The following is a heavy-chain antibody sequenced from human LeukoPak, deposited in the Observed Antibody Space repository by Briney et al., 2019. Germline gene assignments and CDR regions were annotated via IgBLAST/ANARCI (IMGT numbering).Heavy chain of an antibody. CDR2: IRSKANSYAT. CDR1: GFTFSGSA. V-gene: IGHV3-73*01. CDR3: TSMATISPFDY. D-gene: IGHD5-24*01. J-gene: IGHJ4*02. Sequence: GGSLRLSCAASGFTFSGSAMHWVRQASGKGLEWVGRIRSKANSYATAYAASAKGRFTISRDDSKNTAYLQMNSLKTEDTAVYYCTSMATISPFDYWGQGTLVTVSS.